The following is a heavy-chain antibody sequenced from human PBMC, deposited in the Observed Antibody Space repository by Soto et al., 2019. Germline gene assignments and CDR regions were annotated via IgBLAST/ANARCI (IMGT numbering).Heavy chain of an antibody. CDR1: GYSFTSYW. V-gene: IGHV5-51*01. Sequence: GESLKISCKGSGYSFTSYWIGWVRQMPGKGLEWMGIIYPGDSDTRYSPSFQGQVTISADKSISTAYLQWSSLKASDTAMYYCARRGKASNYRATNPNYYYYYYMDVWGKGTTVTVSS. CDR3: ARRGKASNYRATNPNYYYYYYMDV. J-gene: IGHJ6*03. D-gene: IGHD4-4*01. CDR2: IYPGDSDT.